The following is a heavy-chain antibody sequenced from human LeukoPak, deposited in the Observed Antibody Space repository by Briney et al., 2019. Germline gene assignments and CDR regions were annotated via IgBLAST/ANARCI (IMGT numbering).Heavy chain of an antibody. CDR3: ARASEYSYGYFY. Sequence: ASVKVSCKASGYTFTSYDINWVRQATGQGLEWMGWMNPNSGNTGYAQKFQGRVTMTRNTSISTAYMELSSLRSEDTAVSYGARASEYSYGYFYGAQGPLVTVSS. V-gene: IGHV1-8*01. J-gene: IGHJ4*02. CDR1: GYTFTSYD. CDR2: MNPNSGNT. D-gene: IGHD5-18*01.